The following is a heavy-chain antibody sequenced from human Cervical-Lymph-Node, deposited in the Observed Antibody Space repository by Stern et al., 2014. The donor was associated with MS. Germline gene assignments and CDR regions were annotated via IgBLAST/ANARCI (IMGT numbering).Heavy chain of an antibody. CDR1: GYTFTRNT. CDR2: INTGNGNT. V-gene: IGHV1-3*04. D-gene: IGHD1-26*01. CDR3: ARGGYSGSYNRFDY. Sequence: QVQLVQSGAEVRRPGASVNVSCKTSGYTFTRNTLHWVRLAPGQRLAWMGWINTGNGNTKYSQTFHGTVTTIRDTSARKAYMELSSLTAEDTATYYCARGGYSGSYNRFDYWGHGTLVTVSS. J-gene: IGHJ4*01.